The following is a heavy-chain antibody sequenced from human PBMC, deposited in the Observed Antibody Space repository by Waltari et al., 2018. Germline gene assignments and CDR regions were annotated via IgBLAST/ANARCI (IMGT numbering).Heavy chain of an antibody. CDR2: IYHSGST. CDR1: GYSISSGYY. Sequence: QVQLQESGPGLVKPSVTLSLTCAVSGYSISSGYYWGWLRQPPGKGLEWIGSIYHSGSTYYNPSLKSRVTISVDTSKNQFSLKLSSVTAADTAVYYCARSSLDYYGSGSYYKWGQGTLVTVSS. CDR3: ARSSLDYYGSGSYYK. V-gene: IGHV4-38-2*01. D-gene: IGHD3-10*01. J-gene: IGHJ4*02.